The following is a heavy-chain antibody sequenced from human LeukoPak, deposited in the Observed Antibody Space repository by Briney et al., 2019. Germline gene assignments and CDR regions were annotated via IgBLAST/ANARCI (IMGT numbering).Heavy chain of an antibody. CDR3: ARDLRRGSGWR. Sequence: PSETLSLTCTVSGGSISSSSYYWGWIRQPPGKGLEWIGSIYYSGSTYYNPSLKSRVTLSVDTSKNQFSLKLSSVTAADTAVYYCARDLRRGSGWRWGQGTLVTVSS. CDR2: IYYSGST. CDR1: GGSISSSSYY. D-gene: IGHD6-19*01. J-gene: IGHJ4*02. V-gene: IGHV4-39*07.